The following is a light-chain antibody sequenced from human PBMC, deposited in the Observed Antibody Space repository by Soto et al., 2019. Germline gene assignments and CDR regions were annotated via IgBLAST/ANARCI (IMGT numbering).Light chain of an antibody. J-gene: IGKJ5*01. V-gene: IGKV1-5*03. Sequence: DIQMTQSPSTLSGSVGDRVTITCRASQTISSWLAWYQQKPGKAPKLLIYKASTLKSGVPSRFSGSGSGTTFTLTISSLEPEDFAVYYCQQRSNWPPITFGQGTRLEIK. CDR1: QTISSW. CDR3: QQRSNWPPIT. CDR2: KAS.